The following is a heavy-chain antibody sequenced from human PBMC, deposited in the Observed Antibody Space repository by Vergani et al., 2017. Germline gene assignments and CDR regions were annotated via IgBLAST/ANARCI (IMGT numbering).Heavy chain of an antibody. CDR2: IRYDGSNK. CDR1: GCTFSSYG. V-gene: IGHV3-30*02. Sequence: QVQLVESGGGVVQPGGSLRLSCAASGCTFSSYGMHWVRQAPGKGLEWVAFIRYDGSNKYYADSVKGRFTISRDNSKNTLYLQMNSLRAEDTAVYYCAKELGGSGWYFSVHYYYGMDVWGQGTTVTVSS. J-gene: IGHJ6*02. CDR3: AKELGGSGWYFSVHYYYGMDV. D-gene: IGHD6-19*01.